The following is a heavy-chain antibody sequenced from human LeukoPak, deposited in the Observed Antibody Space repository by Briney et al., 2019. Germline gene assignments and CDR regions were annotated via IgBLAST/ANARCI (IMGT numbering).Heavy chain of an antibody. CDR1: GYTFTNYD. CDR2: MNPNSGKT. J-gene: IGHJ4*02. V-gene: IGHV1-8*01. D-gene: IGHD3-22*01. Sequence: ASVKVSCKASGYTFTNYDINWVRQAAGQGLEWLGGMNPNSGKTGYAQKFQGRVTITRNNAITTAYMELSSLTSEDTAAYYCTSAEKYYDPRAYYPFDFWGQGTLVTVSS. CDR3: TSAEKYYDPRAYYPFDF.